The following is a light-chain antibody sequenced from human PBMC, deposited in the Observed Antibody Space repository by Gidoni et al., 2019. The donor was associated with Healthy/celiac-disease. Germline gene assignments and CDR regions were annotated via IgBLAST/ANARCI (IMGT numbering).Light chain of an antibody. CDR1: QSVSSY. CDR2: DAS. Sequence: IVLTQSPATLSLSPGERATLSCRANQSVSSYLAWYQQKPGQAPRLLIYDASNRATGIPARFSGSGSGTDFTLTISSLEPEDFAVYYCQQRSNWPPGVTFGGGTKVEIK. J-gene: IGKJ4*01. CDR3: QQRSNWPPGVT. V-gene: IGKV3-11*01.